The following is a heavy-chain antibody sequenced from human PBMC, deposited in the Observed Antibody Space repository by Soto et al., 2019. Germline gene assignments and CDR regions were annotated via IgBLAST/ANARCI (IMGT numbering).Heavy chain of an antibody. D-gene: IGHD3-22*01. CDR3: ARRDRSGYSYWLDT. Sequence: SETLSLTCTVSGGSISDGYYWSWIRQHPGKGLEWIGSISYSGSTSYNPSLKSRLTISVDRSKSQFSLNLSSVTAADAAVYYCARRDRSGYSYWLDTWGQGTLVTVSS. V-gene: IGHV4-31*03. CDR1: GGSISDGYY. J-gene: IGHJ5*02. CDR2: ISYSGST.